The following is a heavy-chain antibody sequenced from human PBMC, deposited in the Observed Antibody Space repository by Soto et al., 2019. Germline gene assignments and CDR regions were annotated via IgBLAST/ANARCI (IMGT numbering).Heavy chain of an antibody. Sequence: QVQLVQSGAEVKKPGASVKVSCKGSGYFFTTYPMQWVRQAPGQGLEWMGWINPVNGNTKYLQKFEGRVTIIRDTPASTTYMELRSLRFEDTAVYYWGRMAGGRVGRSYSSYYMDVWGKGTTVTVSS. J-gene: IGHJ6*03. CDR1: GYFFTTYP. D-gene: IGHD1-26*01. CDR2: INPVNGNT. V-gene: IGHV1-3*01. CDR3: GRMAGGRVGRSYSSYYMDV.